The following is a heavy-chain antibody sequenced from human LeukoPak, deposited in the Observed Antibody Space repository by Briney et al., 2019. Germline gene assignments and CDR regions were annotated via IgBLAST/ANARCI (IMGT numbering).Heavy chain of an antibody. V-gene: IGHV1-8*01. CDR1: GYTFTSYD. CDR3: ARGRRLSITMIVVGRGAFDI. J-gene: IGHJ3*02. D-gene: IGHD3-22*01. CDR2: MNPNSGNT. Sequence: ASVKVSCKASGYTFTSYDINWVRQATGQGLECMGWMNPNSGNTGYAQKFQGRVTMTRNTSISTAYMELSSLRSEDTAVYYCARGRRLSITMIVVGRGAFDIWGQGTMVTVSS.